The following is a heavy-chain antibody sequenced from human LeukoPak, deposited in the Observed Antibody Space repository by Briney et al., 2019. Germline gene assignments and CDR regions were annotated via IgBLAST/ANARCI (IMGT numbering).Heavy chain of an antibody. D-gene: IGHD6-19*01. CDR2: IDYTGRT. CDR1: GGSFNNYC. CDR3: ARGPGAPVTGTRFFDP. J-gene: IGHJ5*02. Sequence: SETLSLTCAVHGGSFNNYCCNWIRQSPGKGLEWIAGIDYTGRTNYNPSLKSRVTISLDTSKNHFSLNLSSLTAADTATYYCARGPGAPVTGTRFFDPWGQGTLVTVSS. V-gene: IGHV4-34*01.